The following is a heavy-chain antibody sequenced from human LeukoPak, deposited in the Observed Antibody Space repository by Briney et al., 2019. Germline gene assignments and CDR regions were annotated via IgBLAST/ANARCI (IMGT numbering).Heavy chain of an antibody. CDR2: INANTGNP. Sequence: ASVKVSCKAFGYTFISYAMNWVRQAPGQGLEWVGWINANTGNPTYAQGFTGRFVFSLDTSVSTAYLQISSLKAEDTAVYYCARTIAVAGYMDVWGKGTTVTVSS. CDR1: GYTFISYA. V-gene: IGHV7-4-1*02. J-gene: IGHJ6*03. D-gene: IGHD6-19*01. CDR3: ARTIAVAGYMDV.